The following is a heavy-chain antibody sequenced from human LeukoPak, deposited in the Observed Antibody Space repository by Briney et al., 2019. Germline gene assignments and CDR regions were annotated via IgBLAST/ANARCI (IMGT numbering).Heavy chain of an antibody. J-gene: IGHJ3*02. Sequence: PGGSLRLSCAASGFTFSSYSMNWVRQAPGKGLEWVSSISSSSSSYIYYADSVKGRFTISRDNAKNSLYLQMNSLRAEDTAVYYCARERYPGDGAAWDDDAFDIWGQGTMVTVSS. V-gene: IGHV3-21*01. D-gene: IGHD3-16*01. CDR2: ISSSSSSYI. CDR1: GFTFSSYS. CDR3: ARERYPGDGAAWDDDAFDI.